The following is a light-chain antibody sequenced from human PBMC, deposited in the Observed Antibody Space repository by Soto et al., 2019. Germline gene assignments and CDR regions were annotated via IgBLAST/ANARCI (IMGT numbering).Light chain of an antibody. CDR2: GAS. V-gene: IGKV3-20*01. CDR3: QQYASSPWT. CDR1: QSVTSNY. Sequence: EIVLTQSPGTLSLSPGEGATLSCRASQSVTSNYLAWYQQKPGQAPSLLIYGASARAAGIPDRFSGSGTGTDFALTISGLEPEDFAVYFCQQYASSPWTFGQGTKV. J-gene: IGKJ1*01.